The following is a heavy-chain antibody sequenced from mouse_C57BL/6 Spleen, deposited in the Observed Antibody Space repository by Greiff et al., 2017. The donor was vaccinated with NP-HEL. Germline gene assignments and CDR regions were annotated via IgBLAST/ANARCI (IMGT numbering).Heavy chain of an antibody. Sequence: EVQLVESGPELVKPGASVKIPCKASGYTFTDYNMAWVKQSHGKSLEWIGDINPNNGGTIYNQKFKGKATLTVDKSSSTAYMELRSLTSEDTAVYYCARSHYYYGAAWFADWGQGTLVTV. CDR2: INPNNGGT. V-gene: IGHV1-18*01. J-gene: IGHJ3*01. CDR3: ARSHYYYGAAWFAD. D-gene: IGHD1-1*01. CDR1: GYTFTDYN.